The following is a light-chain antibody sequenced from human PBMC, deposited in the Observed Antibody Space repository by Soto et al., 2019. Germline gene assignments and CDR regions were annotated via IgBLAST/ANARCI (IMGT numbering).Light chain of an antibody. CDR3: SSFTTTNTYV. CDR1: SSDVGTHNF. CDR2: DVS. J-gene: IGLJ1*01. Sequence: QSALTQPASVSGSPGQSIAMSCTGTSSDVGTHNFVSWYQQHPGKSPKLIIYDVSNRPSGVSDRFFGSKSGNTASLTISGLQAEDEDDYYCSSFTTTNTYVFGTGTKLTV. V-gene: IGLV2-14*03.